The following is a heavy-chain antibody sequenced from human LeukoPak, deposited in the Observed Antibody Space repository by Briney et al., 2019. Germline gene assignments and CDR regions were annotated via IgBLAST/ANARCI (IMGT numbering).Heavy chain of an antibody. V-gene: IGHV3-53*01. Sequence: PGGSLRLSCAASGFTVSSNYMSWVRQAPGKGLEWVSVIYSSGSTYYSDSVKGRFTISRDNYKKTLHLQMNTLRAEDTAVYYCASRIATAGSVDYWGQGTLVTVSS. CDR1: GFTVSSNY. CDR3: ASRIATAGSVDY. D-gene: IGHD6-13*01. CDR2: IYSSGST. J-gene: IGHJ4*02.